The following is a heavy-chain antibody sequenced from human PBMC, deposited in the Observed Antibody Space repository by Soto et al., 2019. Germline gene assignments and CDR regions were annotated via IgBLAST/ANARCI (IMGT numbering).Heavy chain of an antibody. Sequence: SETLSLTCAVSGGSISSGGYSWSWIRQPPGKGLEWIGYIYHSGSTYYNPSLKSRVTISVDRSKNQFSLKLSSVTAADTAVYYCARTPYYYYGMDVWGQGTTVTVSS. CDR2: IYHSGST. V-gene: IGHV4-30-2*01. J-gene: IGHJ6*02. CDR1: GGSISSGGYS. CDR3: ARTPYYYYGMDV.